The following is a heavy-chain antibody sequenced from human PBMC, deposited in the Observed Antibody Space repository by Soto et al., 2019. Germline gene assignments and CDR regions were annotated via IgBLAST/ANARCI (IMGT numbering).Heavy chain of an antibody. V-gene: IGHV4-61*01. J-gene: IGHJ4*02. CDR3: ARSMGAVAGIYFDY. D-gene: IGHD6-19*01. CDR2: IYYSGST. CDR1: GGSVSSGSYY. Sequence: XXTLSLPCTVSGGSVSSGSYYWSFIRQPPGKGLEWIGYIYYSGSTNYNPSLKSRVTISVDTSKNQFSLKLSSVTAADTAVYYCARSMGAVAGIYFDYWGQGTLVTVSS.